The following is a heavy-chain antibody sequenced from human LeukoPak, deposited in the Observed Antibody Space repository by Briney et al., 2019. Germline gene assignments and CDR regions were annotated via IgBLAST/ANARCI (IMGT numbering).Heavy chain of an antibody. Sequence: SGPGLVKPSETLSLTCTVSGGSISSYYWSWIRQPPGKGLEWIGYIYYSGSTNYNPSLKSRVTISVDTSKNQFSLKLSSVTAADTAVYYCARGVSYVRSNTFDYWGQGTLVTVSS. CDR3: ARGVSYVRSNTFDY. V-gene: IGHV4-59*01. D-gene: IGHD3-10*02. CDR1: GGSISSYY. CDR2: IYYSGST. J-gene: IGHJ4*02.